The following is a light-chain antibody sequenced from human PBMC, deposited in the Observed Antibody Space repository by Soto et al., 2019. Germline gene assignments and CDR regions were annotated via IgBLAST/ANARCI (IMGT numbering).Light chain of an antibody. CDR1: QTVGSN. Sequence: EIGMTQSPATLSVSPGETATLSCRASQTVGSNVAWYQQKPGQAPRLLIYGASNRATGIPARFRGSGSGTDFNRPLGSLESGDFAVYYCQQFNTWPRTFGQGTKVEIK. J-gene: IGKJ1*01. CDR3: QQFNTWPRT. CDR2: GAS. V-gene: IGKV3-15*01.